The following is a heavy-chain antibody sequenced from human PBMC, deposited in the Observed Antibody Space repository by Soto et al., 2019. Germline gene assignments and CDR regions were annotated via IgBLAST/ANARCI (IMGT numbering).Heavy chain of an antibody. J-gene: IGHJ5*02. CDR1: GFTFSDYY. CDR2: ISSSSSYT. V-gene: IGHV3-11*06. CDR3: ARDLPENWFDP. Sequence: QVQLVESGGGLVKPGGSLRLSCAASGFTFSDYYMSWIRQAPGKGLEWVSYISSSSSYTNYADSVKGRFTISSDNAKNSLYLQMNSLRAEDTAVYYCARDLPENWFDPWGQGTLVTGSS.